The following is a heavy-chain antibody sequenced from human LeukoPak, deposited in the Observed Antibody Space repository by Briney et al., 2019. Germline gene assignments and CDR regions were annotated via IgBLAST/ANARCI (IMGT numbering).Heavy chain of an antibody. D-gene: IGHD3-22*01. V-gene: IGHV3-23*01. Sequence: GGSLRLSCAASGFTFRSYAMSWVRQAPGKGLEWVSTISGSGGSTYYAESVKGRFTISRDNSKNTLYLQMNSLRAEDTAVYYCAKEGRGAMIVVVITTSFQHWGQGTLVTVSS. CDR1: GFTFRSYA. CDR2: ISGSGGST. J-gene: IGHJ1*01. CDR3: AKEGRGAMIVVVITTSFQH.